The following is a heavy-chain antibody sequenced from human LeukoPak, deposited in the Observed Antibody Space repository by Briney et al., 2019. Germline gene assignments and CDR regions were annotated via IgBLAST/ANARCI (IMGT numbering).Heavy chain of an antibody. Sequence: GGSLRLSCAASGFTFSSYAMSWVRQAPGKGLQWVSTFSGSGGSTYYADSVKGRFTISRDNSKNTLYLQMNSLRAEDTAVYYCARDGSWLPFDYWGQGTLVTVSS. V-gene: IGHV3-23*01. J-gene: IGHJ4*02. CDR1: GFTFSSYA. CDR2: FSGSGGST. CDR3: ARDGSWLPFDY. D-gene: IGHD3-22*01.